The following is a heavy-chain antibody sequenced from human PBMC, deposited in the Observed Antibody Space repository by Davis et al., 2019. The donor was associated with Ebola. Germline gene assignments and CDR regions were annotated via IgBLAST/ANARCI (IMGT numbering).Heavy chain of an antibody. CDR1: GFTFSSYS. J-gene: IGHJ5*02. Sequence: PGGSLRLSCAASGFTFSSYSMNWVRQAPGKGLEWVSSISSSSSYIYYADSVKGRFTISRDNAKNSLYLQMNSLRAEDTAVYYCARDQSHYDFWSGSNWFDPWGQGTLVTVSS. D-gene: IGHD3-3*01. CDR2: ISSSSSYI. V-gene: IGHV3-21*01. CDR3: ARDQSHYDFWSGSNWFDP.